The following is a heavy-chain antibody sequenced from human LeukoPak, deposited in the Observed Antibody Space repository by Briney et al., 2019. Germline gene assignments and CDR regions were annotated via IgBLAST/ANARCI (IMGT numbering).Heavy chain of an antibody. J-gene: IGHJ4*02. V-gene: IGHV1-8*01. CDR2: MNPVTGDA. CDR1: GYTFTNFD. D-gene: IGHD2-2*01. Sequence: ASVKVSCKASGYTFTNFDINWVRQAPGQGLEWMGWMNPVTGDAGSTQKFQGRVTLTRDTSISTAYMELSSLTSDDTAFYYCARAPMGTAAFYWGQGTLVTVSS. CDR3: ARAPMGTAAFY.